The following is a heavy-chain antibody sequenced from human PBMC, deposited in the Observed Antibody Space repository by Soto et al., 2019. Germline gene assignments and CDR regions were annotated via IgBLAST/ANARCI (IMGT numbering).Heavy chain of an antibody. V-gene: IGHV3-30*18. CDR2: ISNDGINK. CDR1: GFTFSSYG. J-gene: IGHJ4*02. D-gene: IGHD5-18*01. Sequence: QVQLVESGGGVVQPGRSLRLSCAGSGFTFSSYGMHWVRQAPGKGLEWVAVISNDGINKDYADSVKGRFTISRDTSKDTGDLQMHSVRAADTGVYYCAKCRLRGYSFAIEAYCFDYWGQGTLVIVSS. CDR3: AKCRLRGYSFAIEAYCFDY.